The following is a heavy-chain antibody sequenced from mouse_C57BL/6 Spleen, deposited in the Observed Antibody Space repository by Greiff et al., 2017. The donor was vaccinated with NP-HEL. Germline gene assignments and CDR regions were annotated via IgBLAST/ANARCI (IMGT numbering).Heavy chain of an antibody. V-gene: IGHV5-6*02. CDR1: GFTFSSYG. Sequence: DVKLVESGGDLVKPGGSLKLSCAASGFTFSSYGMSWVRQTPDKRLEWVATISSGGSYTYYPDSVKGRFTISRDNAKNTLYLQMSSLKSEDTAMYYCARRRVKSWYFDVWGTGTTVTVSS. J-gene: IGHJ1*03. D-gene: IGHD2-2*01. CDR2: ISSGGSYT. CDR3: ARRRVKSWYFDV.